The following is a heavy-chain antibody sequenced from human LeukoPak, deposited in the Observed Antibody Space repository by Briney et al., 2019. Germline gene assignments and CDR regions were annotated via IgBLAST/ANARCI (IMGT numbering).Heavy chain of an antibody. CDR2: IYTSGST. J-gene: IGHJ4*02. CDR3: ARVPMIAYYFDY. Sequence: SEILSLTCSVSGYSISSGYYWGWIRQPAGKGLEWIGRIYTSGSTNYNPSLKSRVTISVDTSKNQFSLKLSSVTAADTAVYYCARVPMIAYYFDYWGQGTLVTVSS. CDR1: GYSISSGYY. V-gene: IGHV4-4*07. D-gene: IGHD3-22*01.